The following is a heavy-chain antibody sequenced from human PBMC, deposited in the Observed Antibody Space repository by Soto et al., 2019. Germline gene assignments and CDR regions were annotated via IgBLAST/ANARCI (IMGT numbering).Heavy chain of an antibody. D-gene: IGHD4-17*01. J-gene: IGHJ5*02. CDR2: IYYSGST. V-gene: IGHV4-39*01. CDR3: ARSPTRTNYADCFDP. Sequence: SETLSLTCTVSGGSISRSSYYWGWIRQPPGKELEWIGSIYYSGSTYYNPSLKSRVNISVDTSKNQFSLKLSSVTAEDTAVYYCARSPTRTNYADCFDPWGQGTLVTVSS. CDR1: GGSISRSSYY.